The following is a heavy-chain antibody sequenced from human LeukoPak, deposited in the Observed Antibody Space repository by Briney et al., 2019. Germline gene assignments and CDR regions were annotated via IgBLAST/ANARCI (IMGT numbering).Heavy chain of an antibody. CDR1: GYTFTSYY. Sequence: ASVKVSCKASGYTFTSYYMHWVRQAPGQGLEWMGIINPSGGSTSYAQKFQGRVTMTRDTSTSTVYMELSGLRSEDTAVYYCARGGLGYCSSTSCRNFDYWGQGTLVTVSS. CDR3: ARGGLGYCSSTSCRNFDY. V-gene: IGHV1-46*01. CDR2: INPSGGST. D-gene: IGHD2-2*01. J-gene: IGHJ4*02.